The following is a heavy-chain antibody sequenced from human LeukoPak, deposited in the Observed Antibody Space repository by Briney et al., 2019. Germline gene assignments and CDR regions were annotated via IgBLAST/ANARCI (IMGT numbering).Heavy chain of an antibody. D-gene: IGHD3-9*01. J-gene: IGHJ6*02. Sequence: ASVKVSCKASGYTLTSYAMNWVRQAPGQGLEWMGWINTNTGNPTYAQGFTGRFVFSLDTSVSTAYLQISSLKAEDTAVYYCARAAYDILTGLPSGMDVWGQGTTVTVSS. CDR1: GYTLTSYA. CDR3: ARAAYDILTGLPSGMDV. CDR2: INTNTGNP. V-gene: IGHV7-4-1*02.